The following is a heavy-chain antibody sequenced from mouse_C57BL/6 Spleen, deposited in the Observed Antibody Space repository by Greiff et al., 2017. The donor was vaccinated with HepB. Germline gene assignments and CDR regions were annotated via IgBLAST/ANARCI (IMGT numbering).Heavy chain of an antibody. CDR3: APAYYSNYGDFDY. Sequence: EFQLQQSGAALVKPVASVKFSCPASGFNIKDYSMHWVTQRTEQGLAWIGRIDPEDGETKYAPKFQGKATITADTSSNTAYLQLSSLTSEDTAVYYCAPAYYSNYGDFDYWGQGPTLTVSS. D-gene: IGHD2-5*01. J-gene: IGHJ2*01. CDR1: GFNIKDYS. CDR2: IDPEDGET. V-gene: IGHV14-2*01.